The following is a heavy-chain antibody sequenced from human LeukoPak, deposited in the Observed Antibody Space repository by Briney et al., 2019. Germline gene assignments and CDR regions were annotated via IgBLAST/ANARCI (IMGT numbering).Heavy chain of an antibody. Sequence: PPGGSLRLSCAASGFTVITNDMTLVRQAPGKGLEWGSVVYSDGNTKYADSVQGRFTISRDNSKNTLYLEMNSLSPDDTAVYYCARGVEPLAANTLAYWGQGTLVTVSS. V-gene: IGHV3-53*01. CDR2: VYSDGNT. CDR1: GFTVITND. D-gene: IGHD1-14*01. J-gene: IGHJ4*02. CDR3: ARGVEPLAANTLAY.